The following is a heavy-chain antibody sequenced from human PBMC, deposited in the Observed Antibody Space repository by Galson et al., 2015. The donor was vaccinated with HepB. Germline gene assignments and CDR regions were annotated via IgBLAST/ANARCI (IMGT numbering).Heavy chain of an antibody. CDR1: GFTFGNYA. Sequence: SLRLSCAASGFTFGNYAMNWVRQAPGKGLEWVSGISGSGGTTYYADSVKGRLTVSRDNSKNELFLQMHNLTAEDTAVYYCAKGGNANPRLNNWFAPWGQGSLVTVSS. CDR2: ISGSGGTT. J-gene: IGHJ5*02. CDR3: AKGGNANPRLNNWFAP. V-gene: IGHV3-23*01. D-gene: IGHD4/OR15-4a*01.